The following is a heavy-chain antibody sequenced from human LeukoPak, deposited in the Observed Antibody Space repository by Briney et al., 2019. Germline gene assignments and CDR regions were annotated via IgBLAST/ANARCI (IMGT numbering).Heavy chain of an antibody. CDR3: ARQTGDDALDI. J-gene: IGHJ3*02. CDR2: ISPHSGFT. CDR1: GYTLTGHY. V-gene: IGHV1-2*02. Sequence: ASAKVSCKASGYTLTGHYIHWVRQAPGQGLEWMGWISPHSGFTMYPQRFQGRVTMTTDTSISTAFLEVRRLRSDDTAAYYCARQTGDDALDIWGQGTMITVYS. D-gene: IGHD7-27*01.